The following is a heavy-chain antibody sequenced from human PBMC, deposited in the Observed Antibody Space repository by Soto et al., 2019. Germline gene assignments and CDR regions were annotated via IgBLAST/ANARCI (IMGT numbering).Heavy chain of an antibody. J-gene: IGHJ4*02. V-gene: IGHV3-23*01. D-gene: IGHD1-26*01. CDR3: AKGSIVGATTYALFDY. CDR1: GFTFSSYA. CDR2: ISGRGGST. Sequence: EVQLLESGGGLVQPGGSLRLSCAGSGFTFSSYAMSWVRQAPGKGLEWVSAISGRGGSTYYADSVKGRFTISRDNSKNTLYLQMNSLRAEDTAVYYCAKGSIVGATTYALFDYWGQGTLVTVSS.